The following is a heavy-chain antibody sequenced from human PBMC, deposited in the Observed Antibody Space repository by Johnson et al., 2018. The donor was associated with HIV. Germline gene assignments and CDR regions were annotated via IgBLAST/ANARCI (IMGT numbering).Heavy chain of an antibody. CDR2: ISYDGSTK. CDR3: AKSTNRKLGIGNDAFDI. CDR1: GFTFSSYA. Sequence: QVQLVESGGGVVQPGRSLRVSCAASGFTFSSYAMHWVRQAPCKGLEWVALISYDGSTKYYADSVKGRFTVSRDNSKNTLYLQMNSLRAEDTALYYCAKSTNRKLGIGNDAFDIWGQGTMVTVSS. V-gene: IGHV3-30*04. D-gene: IGHD7-27*01. J-gene: IGHJ3*02.